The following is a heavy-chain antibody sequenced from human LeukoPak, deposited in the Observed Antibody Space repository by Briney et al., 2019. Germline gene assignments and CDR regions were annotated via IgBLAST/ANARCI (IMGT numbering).Heavy chain of an antibody. J-gene: IGHJ6*02. CDR2: ISAYNGNT. V-gene: IGHV1-18*01. CDR3: ASGDGYSGYDYVGYYYYYGMDV. CDR1: GYTFTSYG. Sequence: ASVKVSCKASGYTFTSYGISWVRQAPGQGLEWMGWISAYNGNTNYAQKLQGRVTMTTDTSTSTAYMELRSLRSDGTAVYYCASGDGYSGYDYVGYYYYYGMDVWGQGTTVTVSS. D-gene: IGHD5-12*01.